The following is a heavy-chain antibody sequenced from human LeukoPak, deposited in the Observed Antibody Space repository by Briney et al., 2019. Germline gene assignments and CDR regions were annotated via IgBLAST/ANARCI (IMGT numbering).Heavy chain of an antibody. Sequence: GGSLRLSCAASGFTFSSYAMHWVRQAPGKGLEWVAVISYDGSNKYYADSVKGRFTISRDNSKNTLYLQMNSQRAEDTAVYYCAKSIVLMVYAQYWGQGTLVTVSS. CDR3: AKSIVLMVYAQY. D-gene: IGHD2-8*01. CDR2: ISYDGSNK. CDR1: GFTFSSYA. V-gene: IGHV3-30-3*02. J-gene: IGHJ4*02.